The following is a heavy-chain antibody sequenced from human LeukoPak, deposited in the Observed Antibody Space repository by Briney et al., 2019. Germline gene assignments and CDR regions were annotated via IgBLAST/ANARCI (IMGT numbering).Heavy chain of an antibody. D-gene: IGHD4-23*01. J-gene: IGHJ4*02. Sequence: GGSLRLSCAASGFTFSSYSMNRVRQAPGKGLEWVSSISSSSSYIYYADSVKGRFTISRDNAKNSLYLQMNSLRAEDTAVYYCAKVTGPYRGASDCWGQGTLVTVSS. V-gene: IGHV3-21*01. CDR1: GFTFSSYS. CDR2: ISSSSSYI. CDR3: AKVTGPYRGASDC.